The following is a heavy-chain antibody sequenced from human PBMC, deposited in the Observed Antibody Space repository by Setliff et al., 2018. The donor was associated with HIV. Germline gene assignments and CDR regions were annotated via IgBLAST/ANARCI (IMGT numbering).Heavy chain of an antibody. CDR3: ARHHELTAHGLFDS. V-gene: IGHV4-4*09. Sequence: SETLSLTCTVSGGSISNYYWSWIRQPPGKGLEWIGYINSRGTTKYNPSLKSRVNISVDTSKNQFSLRLNSLTAADTAVYFCARHHELTAHGLFDSWGQGTLVTVSS. J-gene: IGHJ4*02. D-gene: IGHD1-7*01. CDR2: INSRGTT. CDR1: GGSISNYY.